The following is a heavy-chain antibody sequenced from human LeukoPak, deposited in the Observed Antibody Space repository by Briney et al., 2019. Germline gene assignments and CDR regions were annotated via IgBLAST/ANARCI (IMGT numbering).Heavy chain of an antibody. V-gene: IGHV1-8*01. J-gene: IGHJ4*02. Sequence: ASVKVSCKASGYTFTSYDINRVRQATGQGLEWMGWMNPNSGNTGYAQKFQGRVTMTRNTSISTAYMELSSLRSEDTAVYYCARDIRYDYVWGSYRPSLDYWGQGTLVTVSS. CDR2: MNPNSGNT. CDR1: GYTFTSYD. CDR3: ARDIRYDYVWGSYRPSLDY. D-gene: IGHD3-16*02.